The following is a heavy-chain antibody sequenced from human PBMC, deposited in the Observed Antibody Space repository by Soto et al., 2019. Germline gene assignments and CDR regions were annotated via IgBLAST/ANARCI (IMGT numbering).Heavy chain of an antibody. V-gene: IGHV4-59*01. CDR2: IYYSGST. D-gene: IGHD3-16*01. CDR1: GGSIGSYY. CDR3: ARVLGVGRDWFDP. Sequence: QVQLQESGPGLVKPSETLSLTCTVSGGSIGSYYWSWIRQPPGKGLEWIGYIYYSGSTNYNPSLKSRVTISVDTSKNQFSLKLSSVTAADTAVYYCARVLGVGRDWFDPWGQGTLVTVSS. J-gene: IGHJ5*02.